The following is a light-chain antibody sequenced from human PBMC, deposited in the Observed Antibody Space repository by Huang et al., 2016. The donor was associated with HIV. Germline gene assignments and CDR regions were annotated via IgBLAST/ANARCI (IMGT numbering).Light chain of an antibody. CDR3: QQSYTTPPFT. V-gene: IGKV1-39*01. CDR2: AAS. Sequence: DIQMTQFPSSLSASVGDRVTITCRARQTISTYLNWYQQKPGKAPNLLIYAASSLQSGVPSRFSVSRSGTDFTLTISSLQPDDFATYYCQQSYTTPPFTFGPGTKVDI. J-gene: IGKJ3*01. CDR1: QTISTY.